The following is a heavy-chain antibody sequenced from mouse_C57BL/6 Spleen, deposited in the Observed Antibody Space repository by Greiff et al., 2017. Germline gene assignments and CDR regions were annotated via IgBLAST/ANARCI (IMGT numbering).Heavy chain of an antibody. CDR1: GYTFTDYE. V-gene: IGHV1-15*01. Sequence: QVQLQQSGAELVRPGASVTLSCKASGYTFTDYEMHWVKQTPVHGLEWIGAIDPDTGGTAYNQKFKSKAILTADKSSSTAYMELRSLTSEDSAVYYCTRDPGGEYYGSPFAYWGQVALVTVYA. CDR3: TRDPGGEYYGSPFAY. D-gene: IGHD1-1*01. CDR2: IDPDTGGT. J-gene: IGHJ3*01.